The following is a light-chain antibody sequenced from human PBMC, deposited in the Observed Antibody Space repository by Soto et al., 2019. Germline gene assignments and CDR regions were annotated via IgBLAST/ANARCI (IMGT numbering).Light chain of an antibody. CDR2: WAS. CDR1: QRVLYSSNNKNY. CDR3: QQYYSIPHT. V-gene: IGKV4-1*01. Sequence: DIVMTQSPDSLAVSLGERATINCKSSQRVLYSSNNKNYLAWFQQRPGQPPKLLIYWASTRESGVPDRFSGSGSGTDFTLTISSLQAEDVAVYYCQQYYSIPHTFGQGTKLEIK. J-gene: IGKJ2*01.